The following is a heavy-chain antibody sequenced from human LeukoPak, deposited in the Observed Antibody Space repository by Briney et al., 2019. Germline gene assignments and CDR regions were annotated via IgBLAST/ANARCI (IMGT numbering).Heavy chain of an antibody. CDR1: GGGFTFSSHA. Sequence: ASVKISCKASGGGFTFSSHAISWVRQAPGQGLEWMGGLIPIYGSPNYAQKFQGRLTITSDESTRTVYMELSSLRPEDSAVHYCAGFFYDNSGDAFDIWGQGTMVTVSS. CDR2: LIPIYGSP. J-gene: IGHJ3*02. CDR3: AGFFYDNSGDAFDI. D-gene: IGHD3-22*01. V-gene: IGHV1-69*01.